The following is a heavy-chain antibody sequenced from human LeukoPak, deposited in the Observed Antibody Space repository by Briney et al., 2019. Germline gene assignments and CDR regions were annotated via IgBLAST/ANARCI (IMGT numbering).Heavy chain of an antibody. D-gene: IGHD6-13*01. CDR3: ARAPGIEKQLVNIDAFDI. J-gene: IGHJ3*02. CDR1: GYSISSGYY. V-gene: IGHV4-31*11. CDR2: IYYSGST. Sequence: SETLSLTCAVSGYSISSGYYWGWIRQPPGKGLEWIGYIYYSGSTYYNPSLKSRVTISVDTSKNQFSLKLSSVTAADTAVYYCARAPGIEKQLVNIDAFDIWGQGTMVTVSS.